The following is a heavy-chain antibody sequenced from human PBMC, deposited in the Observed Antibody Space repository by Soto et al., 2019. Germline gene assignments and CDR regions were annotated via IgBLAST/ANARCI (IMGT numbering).Heavy chain of an antibody. CDR2: IGRGGDT. CDR3: AKDGTTAGIHYYGMDV. D-gene: IGHD2-2*02. J-gene: IGHJ6*02. V-gene: IGHV3-23*01. Sequence: GGSLRLSCEVSGFTLSNYGMNWVRQAPDKGLEWVSTIGRGGDTFYADSVKGRFTISRDNSKNTLFLQMNSLRAEDTALYFCAKDGTTAGIHYYGMDVWGQGTTVTVSS. CDR1: GFTLSNYG.